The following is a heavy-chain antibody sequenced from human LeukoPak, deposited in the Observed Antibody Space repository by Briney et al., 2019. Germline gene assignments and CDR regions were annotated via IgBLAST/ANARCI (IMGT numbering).Heavy chain of an antibody. CDR1: GGTFSSYA. Sequence: SVKVSCKASGGTFSSYAISWVRQAPGQGLEWMGGIIPIFGTANYTQKFQGRVTITADESTSTAYMELSSLRSEDTAVHYCARGRFLEWLLYHPTFDYWGQGTLVTVSS. D-gene: IGHD3-3*01. V-gene: IGHV1-69*01. CDR2: IIPIFGTA. J-gene: IGHJ4*02. CDR3: ARGRFLEWLLYHPTFDY.